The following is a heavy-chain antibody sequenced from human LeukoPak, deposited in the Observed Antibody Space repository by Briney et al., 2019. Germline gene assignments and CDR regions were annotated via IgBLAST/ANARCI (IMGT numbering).Heavy chain of an antibody. J-gene: IGHJ3*02. CDR1: GFTFSSYG. V-gene: IGHV3-30*02. CDR2: IRYDGSNK. CDR3: AKDDCSSTSCYGGVDAFDI. D-gene: IGHD2-2*01. Sequence: PGGSLRLSCAASGFTFSSYGMHWVRRAPGKGLEWVAFIRYDGSNKYYADSVKGRFTISRDNSKNTLYLQMNSLRAEDTAVYYCAKDDCSSTSCYGGVDAFDIWGQGTMVTVSS.